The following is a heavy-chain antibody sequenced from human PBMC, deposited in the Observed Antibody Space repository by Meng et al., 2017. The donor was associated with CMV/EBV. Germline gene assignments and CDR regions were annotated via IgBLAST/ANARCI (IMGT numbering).Heavy chain of an antibody. V-gene: IGHV1-8*01. D-gene: IGHD4-11*01. CDR1: GYTFTSYD. CDR3: ARDLFMTTVTLGY. J-gene: IGHJ4*02. CDR2: MNPNSGNT. Sequence: ASVKVSCKASGYTFTSYDINWVRQATGQGLEWMGWMNPNSGNTGYAQKFQGRVTMTRNTSISTAYMELSSLRSEDTAVYYCARDLFMTTVTLGYWGQGTLVTVSS.